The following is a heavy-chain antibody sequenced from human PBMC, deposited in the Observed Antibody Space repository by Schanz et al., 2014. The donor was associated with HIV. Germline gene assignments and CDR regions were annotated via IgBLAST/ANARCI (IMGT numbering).Heavy chain of an antibody. Sequence: QMQLVESGGGVVQPGRALRLSCVASGFSLRSYGMHWVRQVPGKGLEWVAVISYDGSNKYYADSVKGRFTVSRDNSKNMLYLQMNTLRAEDTAVYYCAKGSNYYGLDVWGQGTTVTVSS. CDR1: GFSLRSYG. J-gene: IGHJ6*02. V-gene: IGHV3-30*19. CDR2: ISYDGSNK. D-gene: IGHD3-10*01. CDR3: AKGSNYYGLDV.